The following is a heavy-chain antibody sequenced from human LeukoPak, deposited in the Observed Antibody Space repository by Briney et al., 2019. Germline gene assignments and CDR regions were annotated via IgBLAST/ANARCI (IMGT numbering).Heavy chain of an antibody. J-gene: IGHJ4*02. V-gene: IGHV3-23*01. Sequence: GGSLRLSCAASGFTFSTYAMSWVRQAPGEGLEWVSSISGSGDTTYYADSVKGRFTISRDNSKNTLYLQMNSLRAEDTAVYYCAKDRTRYYDSSGYSGDDYWGQGTLVTVSS. CDR3: AKDRTRYYDSSGYSGDDY. CDR2: ISGSGDTT. CDR1: GFTFSTYA. D-gene: IGHD3-22*01.